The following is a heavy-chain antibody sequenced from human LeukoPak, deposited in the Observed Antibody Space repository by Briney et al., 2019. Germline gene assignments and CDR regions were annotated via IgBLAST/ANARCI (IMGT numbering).Heavy chain of an antibody. J-gene: IGHJ6*02. CDR2: ISSSGSTI. CDR1: GFTFSSYE. D-gene: IGHD1-26*01. Sequence: PGGSLRLSCAASGFTFSSYEMNWVRQAPGKGLEWVSYISSSGSTIYYADSVKGRFTISRDNAKNSLYLQMNSLRAEDTAVYYCAGVKWELRNYYGMDVWGQGTTVTVSS. CDR3: AGVKWELRNYYGMDV. V-gene: IGHV3-48*03.